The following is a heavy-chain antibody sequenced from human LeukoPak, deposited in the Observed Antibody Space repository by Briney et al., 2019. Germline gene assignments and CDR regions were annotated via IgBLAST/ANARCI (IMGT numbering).Heavy chain of an antibody. D-gene: IGHD6-6*01. Sequence: ASVKVSCKASGYTFTSYDINLVRQATGRGLEWMGWMNPNSGNTGYAQKFQGRVTMTRNTSISTAYMELSSLRSEDTAVYYCASEYSSSSGAFDIWGQGTMVTVSS. J-gene: IGHJ3*02. CDR2: MNPNSGNT. CDR1: GYTFTSYD. V-gene: IGHV1-8*01. CDR3: ASEYSSSSGAFDI.